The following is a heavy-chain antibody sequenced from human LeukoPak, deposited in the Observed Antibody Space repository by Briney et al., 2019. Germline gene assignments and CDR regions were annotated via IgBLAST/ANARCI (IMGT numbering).Heavy chain of an antibody. J-gene: IGHJ4*02. CDR3: ASPYFDF. Sequence: PSETLSLTCTVSGGSISSGSYYWSWIRQPAGKGLEWIGRIYTSGSTNYNPSLKSRVTISVDTSKNQFSLKLNSVTAADTAVYYCASPYFDFWGQGTLVTVSS. CDR1: GGSISSGSYY. CDR2: IYTSGST. V-gene: IGHV4-61*02.